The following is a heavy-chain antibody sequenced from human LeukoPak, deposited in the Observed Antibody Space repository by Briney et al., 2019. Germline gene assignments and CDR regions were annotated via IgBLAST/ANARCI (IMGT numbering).Heavy chain of an antibody. Sequence: SETLSLTCAVYGGSFSGYYWSWIRQPPGKGLEWIGEINHSGSTNYNPSITSRVTISVDTSKNQFSLKLSSVTAAHTAVYYCARVASDVVAAGDFDYWGQGTLVTVSS. V-gene: IGHV4-34*01. CDR2: INHSGST. CDR3: ARVASDVVAAGDFDY. CDR1: GGSFSGYY. J-gene: IGHJ4*02. D-gene: IGHD1-26*01.